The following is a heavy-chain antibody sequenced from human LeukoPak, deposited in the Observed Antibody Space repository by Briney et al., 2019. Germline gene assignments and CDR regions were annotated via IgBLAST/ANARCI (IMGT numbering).Heavy chain of an antibody. CDR1: GGSFSGYY. CDR3: ARAKGVPAAIDWFDP. J-gene: IGHJ5*02. V-gene: IGHV4-34*01. D-gene: IGHD2-2*02. CDR2: INHSGST. Sequence: SETLSLTCAVYGGSFSGYYWSWIRQPPGKGLEWIGEINHSGSTNYNPSLKSRVTISVDTSKNQFSLKLSSVTAADTAVYYCARAKGVPAAIDWFDPWGQGTLVTVPS.